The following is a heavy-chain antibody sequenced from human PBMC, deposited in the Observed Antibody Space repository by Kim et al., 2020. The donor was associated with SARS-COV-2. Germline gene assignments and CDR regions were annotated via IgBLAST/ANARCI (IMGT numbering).Heavy chain of an antibody. CDR3: ARERAISGYDVSLPNDAFDV. Sequence: GGSLRLSCAVSGFSLNNYGMHWVRQAPGKGLEWVSLISIDGNNKYYADSVKGRFTISRDTSKSMLLLEMNSLRAEDTALYYCARERAISGYDVSLPNDAFDVWGEGTLLSVSS. CDR1: GFSLNNYG. D-gene: IGHD6-25*01. V-gene: IGHV3-33*05. CDR2: ISIDGNNK. J-gene: IGHJ3*01.